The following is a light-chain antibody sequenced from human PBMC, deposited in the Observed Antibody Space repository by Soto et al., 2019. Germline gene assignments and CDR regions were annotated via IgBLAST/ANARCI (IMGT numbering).Light chain of an antibody. CDR2: DAS. V-gene: IGKV1-5*01. CDR1: QSVSSW. Sequence: DILLTQSPATLSVSPGDRVTITCRASQSVSSWLAWYQQKPGKAPKLLIYDASSMESGVPSRFSGSGSGTEFTLTISGLQPDDFATYYCQQYNSYSWTFGQGTKVDIK. J-gene: IGKJ1*01. CDR3: QQYNSYSWT.